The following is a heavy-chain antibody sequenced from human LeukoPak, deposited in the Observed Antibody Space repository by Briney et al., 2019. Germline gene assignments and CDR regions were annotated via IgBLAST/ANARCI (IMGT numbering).Heavy chain of an antibody. J-gene: IGHJ5*02. V-gene: IGHV3-21*01. CDR2: ITSSSSYI. D-gene: IGHD1-26*01. CDR3: AIDGFGGSYQFDP. Sequence: GGSLRLSCAASGFTFSSYNMNWVRQAPGKGLEWVSSITSSSSYIYYADSVKGRFTISRDNAKNSLYLQMNSLRAEDTAVYYCAIDGFGGSYQFDPWGQGTLVTVSS. CDR1: GFTFSSYN.